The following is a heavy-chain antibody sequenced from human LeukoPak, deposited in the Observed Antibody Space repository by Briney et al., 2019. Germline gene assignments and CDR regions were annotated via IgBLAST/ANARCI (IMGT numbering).Heavy chain of an antibody. Sequence: GGSLRLSCAASGFTFSTYGMSWVRQAPGKGLEWASAISGNGGSTYYADSVKGRFTISRDNSKSTLSLQMNSLRAEDTAVYYCAKDLHWGFDYWGQGTLVTVSS. D-gene: IGHD7-27*01. V-gene: IGHV3-23*01. CDR2: ISGNGGST. CDR1: GFTFSTYG. CDR3: AKDLHWGFDY. J-gene: IGHJ4*02.